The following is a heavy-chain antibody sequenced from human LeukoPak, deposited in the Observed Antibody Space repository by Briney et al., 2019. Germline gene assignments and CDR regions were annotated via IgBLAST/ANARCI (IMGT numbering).Heavy chain of an antibody. D-gene: IGHD3-16*01. J-gene: IGHJ4*02. V-gene: IGHV3-23*01. CDR1: GXTFSSFA. CDR3: AKAWGSYYFDY. CDR2: ISGSAGTT. Sequence: QPGGSLRLSWAASGXTFSSFAMRWVRQAPGKGLAWVSAISGSAGTTYHADSVKGRFTISRDNSKNTLYLQMNSLRAEDTAVYYCAKAWGSYYFDYWGQGTLVTVSS.